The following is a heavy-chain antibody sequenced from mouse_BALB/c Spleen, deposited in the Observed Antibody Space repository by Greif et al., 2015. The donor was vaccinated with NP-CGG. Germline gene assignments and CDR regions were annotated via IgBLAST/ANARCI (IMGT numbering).Heavy chain of an antibody. CDR1: GYTFTDYA. CDR2: ISTYYGDA. D-gene: IGHD4-1*01. Sequence: QVQLQQSGAELVRPGVSVKISCKGSGYTFTDYAMHWVKQSHAKSLEWIGVISTYYGDASYNQKFKGKATMTVDKSSSTAYMELARLTSEDSAIYYCARGGLTGLYYYAMDYWGQGTSVTVSS. CDR3: ARGGLTGLYYYAMDY. J-gene: IGHJ4*01. V-gene: IGHV1S137*01.